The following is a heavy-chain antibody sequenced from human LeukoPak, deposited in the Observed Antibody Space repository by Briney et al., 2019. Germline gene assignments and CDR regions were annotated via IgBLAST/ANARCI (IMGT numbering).Heavy chain of an antibody. V-gene: IGHV1-2*02. CDR1: GYTFIDYY. CDR3: ARVRLERRSGHYYCYMDV. D-gene: IGHD1-1*01. Sequence: EASVKVSCKASGYTFIDYYIHWVRQAPGQGLEWMGWINPTSGGTNYAQKFQGRVTMTRDTSISTAYMELSRLRSDDTAVYYCARVRLERRSGHYYCYMDVWGKGTTVTVSS. CDR2: INPTSGGT. J-gene: IGHJ6*03.